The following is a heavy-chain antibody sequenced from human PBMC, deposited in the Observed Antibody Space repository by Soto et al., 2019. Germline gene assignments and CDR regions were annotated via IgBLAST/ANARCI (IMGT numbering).Heavy chain of an antibody. J-gene: IGHJ1*01. CDR3: TRRYPWNENYGAP. D-gene: IGHD4-17*01. Sequence: SETLPLTCTVSGATISVHSYYWTWIRQPPGKGLEWIGSSYYSGTTYFNPSLKSRATISVDTSKNQFSLRLTSVTAADTAIYDGTRRYPWNENYGAPWGPCALATVS. V-gene: IGHV4-39*01. CDR2: SYYSGTT. CDR1: GATISVHSYY.